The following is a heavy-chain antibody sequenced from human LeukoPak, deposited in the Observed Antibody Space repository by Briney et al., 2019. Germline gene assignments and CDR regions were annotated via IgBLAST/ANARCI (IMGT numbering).Heavy chain of an antibody. CDR1: GSTFSSYA. J-gene: IGHJ4*02. CDR3: AKAVLWFGESYFDY. Sequence: GGSLRLSCAASGSTFSSYAMSWVRQAPGKGLEWVSAISGSGGSTYYADSVKGRFTISRDNSKNTLYLQMNSLRAEDTAVYYCAKAVLWFGESYFDYWGQGTLVTVSS. V-gene: IGHV3-23*01. CDR2: ISGSGGST. D-gene: IGHD3-10*01.